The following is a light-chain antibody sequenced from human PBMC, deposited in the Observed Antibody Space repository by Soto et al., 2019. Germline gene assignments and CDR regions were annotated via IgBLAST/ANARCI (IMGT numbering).Light chain of an antibody. CDR2: AAS. CDR3: QKNNRAPRT. J-gene: IGKJ1*01. Sequence: DIQMTQSPSSLSASVGDRATISCRASQGISNYLAWYQQKPGKVPKLLIYAASTVSSGVPTWFSGSGSGTFSLPTSSSQPPEDAATYCQQKNNRAPRTFGQGTKVEIK. CDR1: QGISNY. V-gene: IGKV1-27*01.